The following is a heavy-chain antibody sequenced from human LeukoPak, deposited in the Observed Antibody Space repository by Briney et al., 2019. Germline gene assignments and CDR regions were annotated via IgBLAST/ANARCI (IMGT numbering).Heavy chain of an antibody. V-gene: IGHV1-2*02. CDR2: INPNSGGT. CDR1: GYTFTGYY. D-gene: IGHD2-21*02. CDR3: AREPSYCGGDCYSDY. Sequence: ASVKVSCKASGYTFTGYYMHWVRQAPGQGLEWMGWINPNSGGTNYAQKFQGRVTMTRDTSISTDYMELSRLRSDDTAVYYCAREPSYCGGDCYSDYWGQGTLVTVSS. J-gene: IGHJ4*02.